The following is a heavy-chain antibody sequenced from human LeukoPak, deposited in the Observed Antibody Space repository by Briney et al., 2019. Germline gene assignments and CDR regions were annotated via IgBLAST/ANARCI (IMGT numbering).Heavy chain of an antibody. CDR3: ASSHDIVEISGAPGGQYFQS. V-gene: IGHV4-59*01. CDR2: VYHSGST. D-gene: IGHD2-15*01. CDR1: TDSFTRYY. Sequence: SETLSLTCNVSTDSFTRYYWSWIRQPPGKGLEWIGYVYHSGSTNYNPSLQSRVNLSVDTSRKQISLRLSSVTAADTAVYFCASSHDIVEISGAPGGQYFQSWGQGTLVTVSS. J-gene: IGHJ1*01.